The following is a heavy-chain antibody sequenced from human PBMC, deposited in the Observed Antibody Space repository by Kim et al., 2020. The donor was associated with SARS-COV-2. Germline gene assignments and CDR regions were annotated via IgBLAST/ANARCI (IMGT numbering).Heavy chain of an antibody. Sequence: SETLSLTCTVSGGSISSSSYYWGWIRQPPGKGLEWIGSIYYSGSTYYNPSLKSRVTISVDTSKNQFSLKLSSVTAADTAVYYCARHFGGSIAAPPYGMDVWGQGTTVTVSS. D-gene: IGHD6-13*01. CDR2: IYYSGST. J-gene: IGHJ6*02. V-gene: IGHV4-39*01. CDR1: GGSISSSSYY. CDR3: ARHFGGSIAAPPYGMDV.